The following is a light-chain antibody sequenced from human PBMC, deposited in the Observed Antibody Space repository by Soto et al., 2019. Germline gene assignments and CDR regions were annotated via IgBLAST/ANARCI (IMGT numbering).Light chain of an antibody. V-gene: IGKV1-5*01. Sequence: DIQLTQSPSTLSASVGERVTLTCRASQSVSNWLAWYQQKPGKAPTLLIYHASSLESGVPSRFSGSGSGTEFTLTISSLQPDDVATYYCQQYNTYLSFGQGTKVDIK. J-gene: IGKJ1*01. CDR2: HAS. CDR1: QSVSNW. CDR3: QQYNTYLS.